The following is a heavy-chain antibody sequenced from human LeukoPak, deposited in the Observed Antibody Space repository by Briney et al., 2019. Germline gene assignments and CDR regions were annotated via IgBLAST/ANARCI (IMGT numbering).Heavy chain of an antibody. Sequence: SETLSLTCTVSGGSISSHYWTWIRQPPGKGLEWIGYIYYRGGTNYNPSLQSRVTISVDTSKNQFSLKLSSVTAADTAVYYCAREAAGKYYFDYWGQGTLVTVSS. V-gene: IGHV4-59*11. CDR2: IYYRGGT. D-gene: IGHD1-26*01. CDR1: GGSISSHY. J-gene: IGHJ4*02. CDR3: AREAAGKYYFDY.